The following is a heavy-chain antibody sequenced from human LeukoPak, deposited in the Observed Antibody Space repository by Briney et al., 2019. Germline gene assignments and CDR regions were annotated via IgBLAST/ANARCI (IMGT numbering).Heavy chain of an antibody. CDR2: IYHSGST. CDR3: ARNMDV. CDR1: GYSISSGYY. Sequence: TSETLSLTCTVSGYSISSGYYWGWIRQPPGKGLEWIGSIYHSGSTYYNPSLKSRVTISVDTSKNQFSLKLSSVTAADTAVYYCARNMDVWGKGTTVTVSS. V-gene: IGHV4-38-2*02. J-gene: IGHJ6*04.